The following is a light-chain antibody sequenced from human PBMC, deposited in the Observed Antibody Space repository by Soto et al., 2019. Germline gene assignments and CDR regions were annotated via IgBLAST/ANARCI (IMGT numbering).Light chain of an antibody. CDR2: DVT. CDR3: TSYTSRSTTV. V-gene: IGLV2-14*01. Sequence: QSALTQPASVSGSPGQSITISCTGTSCDVGGYYSVSWYRQYPGKAPKLIIFDVTDRPSGISTRFSGSKSGNTASLTISGLQDDEEAVFYCTSYTSRSTTVFGTGTKLTVL. CDR1: SCDVGGYYS. J-gene: IGLJ1*01.